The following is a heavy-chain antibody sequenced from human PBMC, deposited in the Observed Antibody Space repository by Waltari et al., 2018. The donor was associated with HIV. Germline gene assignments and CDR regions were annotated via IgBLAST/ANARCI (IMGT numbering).Heavy chain of an antibody. D-gene: IGHD3-10*01. J-gene: IGHJ2*01. CDR1: GFTFRNFW. V-gene: IGHV3-74*01. CDR3: ARRHATEGVLDL. CDR2: LNGDGTTN. Sequence: EVQSLESGGGLVQPGGSLSLSCAASGFTFRNFWMHWVRQVPGKGPVWISRLNGDGTTNLYADSVKGRFTISRDNTRDALYLQMNSLRAEDTAVYYCARRHATEGVLDLWGRGTLVTVSS.